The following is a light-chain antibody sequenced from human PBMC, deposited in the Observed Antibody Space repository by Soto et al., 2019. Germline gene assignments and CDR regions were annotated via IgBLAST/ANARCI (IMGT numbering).Light chain of an antibody. Sequence: DIVMTQSPDSLAVSLGERATINCKSSQSVLYNSDNKNYLAWYQQKPGQPPKLLIYCASTRDSGVPDRFSGSGSGADFTLTISSLQGEDVAVYYCQLYYTTLTFGGGTKVEIK. CDR2: CAS. V-gene: IGKV4-1*01. CDR1: QSVLYNSDNKNY. CDR3: QLYYTTLT. J-gene: IGKJ4*02.